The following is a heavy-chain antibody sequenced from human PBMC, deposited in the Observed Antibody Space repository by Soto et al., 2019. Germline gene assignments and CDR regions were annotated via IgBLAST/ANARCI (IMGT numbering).Heavy chain of an antibody. CDR1: GGPFSGYY. Sequence: PSETLSLTCAVYGGPFSGYYWSWIRQPPGKGLEWIGEINHSGSTNYNPSLKSRVTISVDTSKNQFSLKLSSVTAADTAVYYCARAVTMVRGVISWFDPSGQGTLVTVYS. V-gene: IGHV4-34*01. CDR3: ARAVTMVRGVISWFDP. D-gene: IGHD3-10*01. CDR2: INHSGST. J-gene: IGHJ5*02.